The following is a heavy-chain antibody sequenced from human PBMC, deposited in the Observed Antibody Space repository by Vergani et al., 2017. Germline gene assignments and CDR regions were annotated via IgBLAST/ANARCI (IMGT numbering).Heavy chain of an antibody. Sequence: EVQLVESGGNLVQPGGSLRLSCAASGFTFSSYSMNWVRQAPGKGLEWVSYISPSSTTIYYADSVKGRFTISRDNVKNSLYLQMNSLRAEDTAVYYCARRVRASGPLYYYYYMDVWGKGTTVTVSS. CDR2: ISPSSTTI. CDR3: ARRVRASGPLYYYYYMDV. V-gene: IGHV3-48*01. J-gene: IGHJ6*03. CDR1: GFTFSSYS. D-gene: IGHD3-10*01.